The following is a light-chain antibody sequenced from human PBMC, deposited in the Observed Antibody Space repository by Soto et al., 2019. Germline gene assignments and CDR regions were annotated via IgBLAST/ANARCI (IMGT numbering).Light chain of an antibody. CDR1: GSDIGTYNY. J-gene: IGLJ6*01. V-gene: IGLV2-11*01. CDR2: DVS. CDR3: CSYAGSRL. Sequence: QSVLTQPRSVSGSPGQSVTIFCAGTGSDIGTYNYVSWYQQHPGKAPKLIIYDVSKRPSGVPDRFSGSRSGNTASLTISGLQAEDEADSHCCSYAGSRLFGGGTKVTVL.